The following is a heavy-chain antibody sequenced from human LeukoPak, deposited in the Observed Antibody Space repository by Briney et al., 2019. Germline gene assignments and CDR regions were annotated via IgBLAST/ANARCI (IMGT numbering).Heavy chain of an antibody. CDR3: ALAGRRDAFDT. V-gene: IGHV3-21*01. Sequence: GGSLRLSCAASGFTFSSYSMNWVRQAPGKGLEWVSSISSSSSYIYYADSLKGRFTISRDNAKNSLYLQMNSLRAEDTAVYYCALAGRRDAFDTWGQGTMVTVSS. J-gene: IGHJ3*02. CDR2: ISSSSSYI. CDR1: GFTFSSYS.